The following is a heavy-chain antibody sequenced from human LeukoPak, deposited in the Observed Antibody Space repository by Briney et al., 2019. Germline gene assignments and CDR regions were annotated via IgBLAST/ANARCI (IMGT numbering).Heavy chain of an antibody. J-gene: IGHJ4*02. CDR2: ISSSSSYI. CDR3: AIMHPYYDGNGYWVQ. V-gene: IGHV3-21*04. CDR1: GFTFSHYT. D-gene: IGHD3-22*01. Sequence: GGSLRLSCAASGFTFSHYTINWVRQAPGKGLEWVSSISSSSSYIYYADSVKGRFTISRDNPRNTLYLQMNSLRAEDTALYYCAIMHPYYDGNGYWVQWGQGTLVTVSS.